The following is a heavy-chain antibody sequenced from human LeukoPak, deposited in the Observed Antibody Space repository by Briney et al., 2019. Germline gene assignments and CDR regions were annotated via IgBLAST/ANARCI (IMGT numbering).Heavy chain of an antibody. CDR3: ARDRGDCGGDCYAFDY. V-gene: IGHV3-64*01. J-gene: IGHJ4*02. CDR2: ISSNGGST. CDR1: GFTFSSYA. D-gene: IGHD2-21*02. Sequence: PGGSLRLSCAASGFTFSSYAMHWVRQAPGKGLEYVSAISSNGGSTYHANSVKGRFTTSRDNSKNTLYLQMGSLRTGDMAVYYCARDRGDCGGDCYAFDYWGQGTLVTVSS.